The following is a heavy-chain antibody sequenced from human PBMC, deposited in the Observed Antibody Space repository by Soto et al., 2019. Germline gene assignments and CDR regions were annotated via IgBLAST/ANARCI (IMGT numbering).Heavy chain of an antibody. J-gene: IGHJ4*02. CDR3: AGVVGFLYDSSPSGQFDF. CDR1: GISMSSSHW. V-gene: IGHV4-4*02. Sequence: QVHLQESGPGLVKPSGTLSLTCAVSGISMSSSHWWSWVRQPPGKRLEWIGEIFHRGRTNYNPSLKSRLTISADKSKNQCSLRLSSVTAAGTAVYYCAGVVGFLYDSSPSGQFDFWGQGTLLTVSS. D-gene: IGHD3-22*01. CDR2: IFHRGRT.